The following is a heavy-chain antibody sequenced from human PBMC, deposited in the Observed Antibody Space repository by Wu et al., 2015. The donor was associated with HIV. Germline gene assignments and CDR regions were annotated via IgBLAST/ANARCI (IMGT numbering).Heavy chain of an antibody. CDR1: GKTFNTYY. CDR2: ISPRGDIT. J-gene: IGHJ3*01. V-gene: IGHV1-46*02. Sequence: QVQLVQSGAEVKKPGASVKVSCKSHGKTFNTYYMQWVRQAPGQGLEWMGMISPRGDITKYAQTFQGRLTVTRDTSTGTIYMELTSLKADDTAVFYCARSLEVAGPDPYPFDLWGPRDNGPRLF. D-gene: IGHD6-19*01. CDR3: ARSLEVAGPDPYPFDL.